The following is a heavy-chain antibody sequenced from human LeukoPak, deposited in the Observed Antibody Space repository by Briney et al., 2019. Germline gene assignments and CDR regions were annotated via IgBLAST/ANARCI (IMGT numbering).Heavy chain of an antibody. CDR1: GGTFSSYA. CDR2: IIPIFGTA. Sequence: SVKVSCKASGGTFSSYAISWVRQAPGQGLEWMGGIIPIFGTANYAQKFQGRVTITTDTSASTAYMDLSSLRSEDTAVYYCARDGWVTTNYFDYWGQGTLVTVSA. D-gene: IGHD4-17*01. CDR3: ARDGWVTTNYFDY. V-gene: IGHV1-69*05. J-gene: IGHJ4*02.